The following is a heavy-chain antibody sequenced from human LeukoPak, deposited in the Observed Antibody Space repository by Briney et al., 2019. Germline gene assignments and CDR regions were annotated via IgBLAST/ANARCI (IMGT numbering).Heavy chain of an antibody. J-gene: IGHJ4*02. V-gene: IGHV3-30-3*01. CDR3: AVGPYYFDY. Sequence: PGGSLRLSCAASGFTFSSYAMHWVRQAPGKGLEWAAVISYDGSNKYYADSVKGRFTISRDNSKNTLYLQMNSLGAEDTAVYYCAVGPYYFDYWGQGTLVTVSS. CDR2: ISYDGSNK. CDR1: GFTFSSYA.